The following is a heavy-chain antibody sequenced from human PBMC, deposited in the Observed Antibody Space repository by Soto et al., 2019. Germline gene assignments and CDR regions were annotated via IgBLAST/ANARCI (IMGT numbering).Heavy chain of an antibody. V-gene: IGHV3-21*06. CDR2: INGVRDYI. D-gene: IGHD3-10*01. J-gene: IGHJ4*02. Sequence: PGGSLRLFCAASGFTFSYYPLHWVRRAPGKGLEWVSSINGVRDYIRYADSVKGRFAISRDNAKTSLYLQMNSLTAEDTAVYYCAREGVHNYTEYYFDYWGQGTLVTVSS. CDR3: AREGVHNYTEYYFDY. CDR1: GFTFSYYP.